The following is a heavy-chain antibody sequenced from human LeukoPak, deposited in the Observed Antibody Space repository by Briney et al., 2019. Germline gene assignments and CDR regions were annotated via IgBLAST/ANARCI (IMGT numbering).Heavy chain of an antibody. D-gene: IGHD1-26*01. Sequence: SETLSLTCTVSGASTSSSDYYWGWIRQPPGKGLEWIGSIYYSGSTHYNPSPKNRVTISVDTSKNQFSLKLSSVTAADTAVYYCARIVGTTDYFEYWGQGTLVTVSS. V-gene: IGHV4-39*01. J-gene: IGHJ4*02. CDR3: ARIVGTTDYFEY. CDR1: GASTSSSDYY. CDR2: IYYSGST.